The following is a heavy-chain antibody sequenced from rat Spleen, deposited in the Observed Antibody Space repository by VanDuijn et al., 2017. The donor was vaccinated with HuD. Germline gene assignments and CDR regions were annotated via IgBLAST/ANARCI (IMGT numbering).Heavy chain of an antibody. CDR1: GFTFSNYG. V-gene: IGHV5S13*01. J-gene: IGHJ1*01. CDR2: ISTGGGNT. D-gene: IGHD1-1*01. Sequence: EVQLVESGGGLVQPGRSLKLSCAASGFTFSNYGMAWVRQTPTKGLEWVASISTGGGNTYYRDSVKGRFTISRDNAKSTLYLQMDSLRSKDTAAYFCVRDTTVPPYWYFDFWGPGTLVTVSS. CDR3: VRDTTVPPYWYFDF.